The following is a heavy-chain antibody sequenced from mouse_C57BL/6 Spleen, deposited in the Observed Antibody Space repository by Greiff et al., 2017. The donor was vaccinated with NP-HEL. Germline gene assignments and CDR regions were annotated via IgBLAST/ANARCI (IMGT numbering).Heavy chain of an antibody. D-gene: IGHD1-1*01. Sequence: VQLQESGAELVKPGASVKISCKASGYAFSSYWMNWVKQRPGKGLEWIGQIYPGDGDTNYNGKFKGKATLTADKSSSTAYMQLSSLTSEDSAVYFCASPIYYYGSSYAMDYWGQGTSVTVSS. CDR2: IYPGDGDT. J-gene: IGHJ4*01. CDR1: GYAFSSYW. V-gene: IGHV1-80*01. CDR3: ASPIYYYGSSYAMDY.